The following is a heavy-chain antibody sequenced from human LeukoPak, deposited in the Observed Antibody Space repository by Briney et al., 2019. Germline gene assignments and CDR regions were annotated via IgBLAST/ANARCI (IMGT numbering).Heavy chain of an antibody. J-gene: IGHJ6*03. CDR1: GGSINSYY. V-gene: IGHV4-59*01. D-gene: IGHD3-10*01. CDR2: IYYTGTT. Sequence: SETLSLTCTVSGGSINSYYWSWIRQPPGKGLEWIGYIYYTGTTNYNPSLKSRVTISLDTSKNQFSLKLTSVTAADPAVYYCATWKNVRVGHGFGDYYRNFGAKGPRSPSR. CDR3: ATWKNVRVGHGFGDYYRNF.